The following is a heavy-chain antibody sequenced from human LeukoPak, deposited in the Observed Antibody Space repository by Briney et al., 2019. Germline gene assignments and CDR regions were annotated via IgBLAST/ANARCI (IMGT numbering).Heavy chain of an antibody. J-gene: IGHJ4*02. V-gene: IGHV3-30*04. Sequence: GGSLRLSCTASGFTFSSFSIHWVRQAPGKGLEWVALISFDASKKYYADSVKGRFTISRDSSKNTLCLQMNSLRAEDTAIYYCAKGRDHSDYWGQGTLVTVSS. CDR3: AKGRDHSDY. CDR1: GFTFSSFS. CDR2: ISFDASKK.